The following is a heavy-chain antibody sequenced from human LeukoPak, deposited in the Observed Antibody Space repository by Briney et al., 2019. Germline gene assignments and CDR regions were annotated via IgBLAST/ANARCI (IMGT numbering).Heavy chain of an antibody. CDR1: GFTFSSYS. CDR2: ISSSSSYI. Sequence: RPGGSLRLSCAASGFTFSSYSMNWVRQAPGKGLEWVPSISSSSSYIYYADSVKGRFTISRDNAKNSLYLQMNSLRAEDTAVYYCARDRVWFGELLYPRAFDIWGQGTMVTVSS. V-gene: IGHV3-21*01. D-gene: IGHD3-10*01. CDR3: ARDRVWFGELLYPRAFDI. J-gene: IGHJ3*02.